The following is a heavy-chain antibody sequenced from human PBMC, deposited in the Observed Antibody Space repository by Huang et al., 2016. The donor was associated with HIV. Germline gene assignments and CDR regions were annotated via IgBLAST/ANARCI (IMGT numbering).Heavy chain of an antibody. Sequence: QVQLVESGGGVVQPGRSLRLSCAASGLTFRQYAMHWVRQATGKGLEWVALISYDGSEKYFGDSVKGRFTISRDNSKNMLYLQMNSLRPDDSAMYYCVKDSPGVITIFGGDVWGQGTTVTVSS. V-gene: IGHV3-30*18. CDR3: VKDSPGVITIFGGDV. D-gene: IGHD3-3*01. CDR1: GLTFRQYA. CDR2: ISYDGSEK. J-gene: IGHJ6*02.